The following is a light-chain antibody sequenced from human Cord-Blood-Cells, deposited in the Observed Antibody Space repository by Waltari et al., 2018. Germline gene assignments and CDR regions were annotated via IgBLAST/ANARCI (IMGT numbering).Light chain of an antibody. CDR2: DVI. Sequence: QSALTQPASVSGSPGPSISISCTGTSSDVGGYNYASWYQQHPGNAPNLIIYDVIKRPSGVSNRFSGSKSGNTASLTISGLQAEDEADYYCSSYTSSSTLVFGGGTKLTVL. CDR3: SSYTSSSTLV. J-gene: IGLJ3*02. CDR1: SSDVGGYNY. V-gene: IGLV2-14*01.